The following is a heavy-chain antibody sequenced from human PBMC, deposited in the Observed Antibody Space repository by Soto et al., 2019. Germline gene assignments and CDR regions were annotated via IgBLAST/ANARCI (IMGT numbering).Heavy chain of an antibody. J-gene: IGHJ4*02. CDR3: TTNYYDSSGYYHDFDY. V-gene: IGHV3-15*07. CDR2: IKSKTDGGTT. D-gene: IGHD3-22*01. Sequence: EVQLVESGGGLVKPGGSLRLSCATSGFTFSNAWMNWVRQAPGKGLEWVGRIKSKTDGGTTDYAAPVKGRFTISRDDSKNTLYLQMNSLKTEDTAVYYCTTNYYDSSGYYHDFDYWGQGTLVTVSS. CDR1: GFTFSNAW.